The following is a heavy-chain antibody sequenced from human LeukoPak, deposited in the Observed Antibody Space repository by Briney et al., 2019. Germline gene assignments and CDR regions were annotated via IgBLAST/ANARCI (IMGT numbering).Heavy chain of an antibody. CDR1: GYNFIGNY. CDR2: INPNTGGT. V-gene: IGHV1-2*02. Sequence: ASVKVSCKASGYNFIGNYMHWVRQASGQGLEWMGWINPNTGGTNYAQKFQGRVTMTRDTSISTAYMELSSLRSDDTAVYYCARSPDWGQGTLVTVSS. J-gene: IGHJ4*02. CDR3: ARSPD.